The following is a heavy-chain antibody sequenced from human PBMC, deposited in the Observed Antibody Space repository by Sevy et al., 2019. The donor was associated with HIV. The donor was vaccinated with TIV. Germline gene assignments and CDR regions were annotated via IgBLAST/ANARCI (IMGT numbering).Heavy chain of an antibody. J-gene: IGHJ6*01. Sequence: GGSLRLSCAASGFTFSSYAMHWVRQAPGKGLEWVAVISYDGSYKYYADSVKGRFTISRDNSKNTLYLQMNSLRAEDTAVYYCARDYSSPYYYCHGMDIWGQGTTVTVSS. CDR1: GFTFSSYA. CDR2: ISYDGSYK. D-gene: IGHD6-13*01. V-gene: IGHV3-30-3*01. CDR3: ARDYSSPYYYCHGMDI.